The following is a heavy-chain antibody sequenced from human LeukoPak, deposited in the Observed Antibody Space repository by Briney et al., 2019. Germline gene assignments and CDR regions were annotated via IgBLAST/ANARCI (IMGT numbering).Heavy chain of an antibody. D-gene: IGHD2-8*02. J-gene: IGHJ4*02. CDR2: FDGNGPNT. V-gene: IGHV3-23*01. Sequence: GGVLRLSCAASGFTFISFSMTLVRQAPGKGLEWVSGFDGNGPNTYYADSRNTLYLEVNSLRPEDTAIYYCARPRTTGLGWAQFDYWGQGSLVTVSS. CDR3: ARPRTTGLGWAQFDY. CDR1: GFTFISFS.